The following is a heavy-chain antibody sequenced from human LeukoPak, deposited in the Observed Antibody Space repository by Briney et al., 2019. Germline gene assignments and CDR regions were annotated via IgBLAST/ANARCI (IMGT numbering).Heavy chain of an antibody. CDR2: TKSKAKSHAT. V-gene: IGHV3-72*01. J-gene: IGHJ3*02. Sequence: GGSLRLSCAASGFTFSDQYIDWVRQAPGKGLEWVGRTKSKAKSHATEYAASVRGRFTISRDDSKNLVYLQMNSLKTEDTAVYYCARDGGEGGKSAFDMWGQGTRVSVS. D-gene: IGHD3-16*01. CDR3: ARDGGEGGKSAFDM. CDR1: GFTFSDQY.